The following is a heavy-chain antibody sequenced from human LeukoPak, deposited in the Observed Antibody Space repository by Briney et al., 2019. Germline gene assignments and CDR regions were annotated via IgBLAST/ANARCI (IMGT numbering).Heavy chain of an antibody. J-gene: IGHJ5*02. D-gene: IGHD6-19*01. CDR2: IIPIFGTA. V-gene: IGHV1-69*06. Sequence: SVKVSCKASGGTFSSYAISWVRQAPGQGLEWMGRIIPIFGTANYAQKFQGRVTITADKSTSTAYMELSSLRSEDTAVYYCARVASEPPFSGWRGFDPWGQGTLVTVSS. CDR3: ARVASEPPFSGWRGFDP. CDR1: GGTFSSYA.